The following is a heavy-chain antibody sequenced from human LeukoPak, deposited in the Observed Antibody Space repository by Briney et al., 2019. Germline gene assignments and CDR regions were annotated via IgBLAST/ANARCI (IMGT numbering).Heavy chain of an antibody. CDR1: GGSISSYY. CDR3: ARAGGTEMATITSRLYYYYYMDV. CDR2: IYTSGST. Sequence: SETLSLTCTVSGGSISSYYWSWIRQPAGKELEWIGRIYTSGSTNYNPSLKSRVTMSVDTSKNQFSLKLSSVTAADTAVYYCARAGGTEMATITSRLYYYYYMDVWGKGTTVTVSS. J-gene: IGHJ6*03. V-gene: IGHV4-4*07. D-gene: IGHD5-24*01.